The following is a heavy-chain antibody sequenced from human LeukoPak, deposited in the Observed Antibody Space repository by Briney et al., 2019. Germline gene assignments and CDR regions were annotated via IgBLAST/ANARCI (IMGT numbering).Heavy chain of an antibody. CDR3: AREGSTVTWAFDI. D-gene: IGHD4-17*01. CDR1: GGSISSGNYY. V-gene: IGHV4-31*03. Sequence: PSETLSLTCTVSGGSISSGNYYWSLIRQHPGKGLAWIGYICYSGDTYYIPSLKSRLTISVDTSKNQFSLNLSSVTAADTAVYYCAREGSTVTWAFDIWGQGTMVTVSS. J-gene: IGHJ3*02. CDR2: ICYSGDT.